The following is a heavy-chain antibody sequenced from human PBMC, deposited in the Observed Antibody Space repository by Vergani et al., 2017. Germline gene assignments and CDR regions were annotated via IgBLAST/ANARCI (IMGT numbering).Heavy chain of an antibody. CDR1: GFTFSSYA. V-gene: IGHV3-30*04. Sequence: QVQLVESGGGVVQPGRSLRLSCAASGFTFSSYAMHWVRQAPGKGLEWVAVISYDGSNKYYADSVKGRFTISRDNSKNTLYLQMNSLRAEDTAVYYCAKVPYSSSWSNFDYWGQGTLVTVSS. CDR3: AKVPYSSSWSNFDY. CDR2: ISYDGSNK. J-gene: IGHJ4*02. D-gene: IGHD6-13*01.